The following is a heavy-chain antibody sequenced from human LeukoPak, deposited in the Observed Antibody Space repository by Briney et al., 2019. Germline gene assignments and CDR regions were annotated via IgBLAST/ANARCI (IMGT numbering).Heavy chain of an antibody. CDR3: ARVRSGSYPDAFDI. J-gene: IGHJ3*02. D-gene: IGHD1-26*01. CDR2: INPNSGGT. CDR1: GYTFTGYY. Sequence: GASVKVSCKASGYTFTGYYMHWVRQAPGQGLEWMGWINPNSGGTNYAQKFQGRVTMTRDASISTAYMELSRLRSDDTAVYYCARVRSGSYPDAFDIWGQGTMVTVSS. V-gene: IGHV1-2*02.